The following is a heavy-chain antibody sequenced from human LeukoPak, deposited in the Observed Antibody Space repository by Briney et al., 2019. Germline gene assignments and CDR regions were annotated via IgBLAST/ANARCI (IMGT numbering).Heavy chain of an antibody. D-gene: IGHD1-14*01. CDR3: ARSRVYRGSDWFDP. J-gene: IGHJ5*02. V-gene: IGHV4-34*01. CDR1: GGSFSGYY. CDR2: INHSGST. Sequence: SETLSLTCAVYGGSFSGYYWSWIRQPPGKGLEWIGEINHSGSTNYNPSLKSRVTISVDTSKNQFSLKLSSVTAADTAVYYCARSRVYRGSDWFDPWGQGTLVTVSS.